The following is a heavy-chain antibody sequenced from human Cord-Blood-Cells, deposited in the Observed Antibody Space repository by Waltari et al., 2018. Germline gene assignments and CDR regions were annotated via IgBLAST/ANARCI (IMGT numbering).Heavy chain of an antibody. V-gene: IGHV1-69*12. CDR2: AIPIFGTA. CDR1: GGTFSSDA. J-gene: IGHJ4*02. CDR3: AGGPEGYCSSTSCYLDY. Sequence: QVQLVQSGAERKKPGSSGKVCCKVSGGTFSSDAISWVRRAPGQGREWMGGAIPIFGTANKAEKFQGGVTIDAEESTRTADTELSALRAEDRAVYYCAGGPEGYCSSTSCYLDYWGQGTLVTVSS. D-gene: IGHD2-2*01.